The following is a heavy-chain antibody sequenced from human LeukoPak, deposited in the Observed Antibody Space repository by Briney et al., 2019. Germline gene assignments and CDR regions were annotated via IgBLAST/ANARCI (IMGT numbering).Heavy chain of an antibody. CDR3: ARDRPMDV. V-gene: IGHV4-4*07. CDR1: GGSISRYY. CDR2: IYSDGTI. Sequence: SETLSLTCTVSGGSISRYYWSWIRQPAGKGLEWIGRIYSDGTITYNPSLQSRLTMSIDTSKNQFSLKLSFVTAADTAVYYCARDRPMDVWGKGTTVTVSS. J-gene: IGHJ6*03.